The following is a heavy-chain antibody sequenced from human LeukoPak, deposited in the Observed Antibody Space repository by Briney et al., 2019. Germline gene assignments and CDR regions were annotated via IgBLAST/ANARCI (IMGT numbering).Heavy chain of an antibody. CDR3: ANPRGNYGAYAFDI. CDR2: ISGSGGNT. V-gene: IGHV3-23*01. D-gene: IGHD4-17*01. Sequence: GGSLRLSCAASGLTFSSYAMNWVRQAPGKGLEWVSAISGSGGNTYYADSVKGRFTISRDNSKTTLYLQMNSLRAEDTAVYYCANPRGNYGAYAFDIWGQGTMVTVSS. J-gene: IGHJ3*02. CDR1: GLTFSSYA.